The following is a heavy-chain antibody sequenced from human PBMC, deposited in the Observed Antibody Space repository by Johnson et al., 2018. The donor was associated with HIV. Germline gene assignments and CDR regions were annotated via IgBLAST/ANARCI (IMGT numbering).Heavy chain of an antibody. CDR3: ARSIMGAGPFDI. Sequence: QVQLVESGGGVVQPGGSLRLSCAASGFTFSSYGMHWVRQAPGKGLEWVAVISYDGSNKYYADSVEGRFTISRDNSKNTRYLQMNSLRAEDTAVYYGARSIMGAGPFDIWGQGTMVSVSS. J-gene: IGHJ3*02. CDR1: GFTFSSYG. V-gene: IGHV3-30*19. CDR2: ISYDGSNK.